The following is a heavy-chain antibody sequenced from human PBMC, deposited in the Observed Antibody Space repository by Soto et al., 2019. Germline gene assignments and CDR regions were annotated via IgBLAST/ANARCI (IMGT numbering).Heavy chain of an antibody. D-gene: IGHD2-2*01. Sequence: ASVKVSCKASGYTFTSYAMHWVRQAPGQRLEWMGWINAGNGNTKYSQKFQGRVTITRDTSASTAYMELSSLRSEDTAVYYCARDGRSRVRWFDPWGQGILVTVSS. J-gene: IGHJ5*02. CDR2: INAGNGNT. CDR1: GYTFTSYA. CDR3: ARDGRSRVRWFDP. V-gene: IGHV1-3*01.